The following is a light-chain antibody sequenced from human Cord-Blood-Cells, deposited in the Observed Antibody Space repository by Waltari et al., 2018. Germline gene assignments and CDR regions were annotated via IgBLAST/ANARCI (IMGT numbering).Light chain of an antibody. J-gene: IGKJ4*01. CDR2: GAS. Sequence: EIVMTQSPGTLSLSPGERATLSCRARQSVSSSYLAWYQQKPCQAPRVLIYGASSRATGIPDRFSGSGSGTDFTLTISRLEPEDCAVYYCQQYGSSPLTFGGGTKVESK. CDR1: QSVSSSY. CDR3: QQYGSSPLT. V-gene: IGKV3-20*01.